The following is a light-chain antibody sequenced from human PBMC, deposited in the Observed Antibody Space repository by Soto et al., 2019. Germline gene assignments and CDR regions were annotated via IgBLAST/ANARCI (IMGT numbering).Light chain of an antibody. Sequence: EIVLTQSPGTLSLSPGERATLSCRASQSVISSYLAWYQQKPGQAPSLLIYGASSRATGIQDRFSVSGYGTDFSRNSSRLEPEDFAVYYCQQYGSSPPPVGQGTKLQIK. J-gene: IGKJ2*01. V-gene: IGKV3-20*01. CDR1: QSVISSY. CDR3: QQYGSSPPP. CDR2: GAS.